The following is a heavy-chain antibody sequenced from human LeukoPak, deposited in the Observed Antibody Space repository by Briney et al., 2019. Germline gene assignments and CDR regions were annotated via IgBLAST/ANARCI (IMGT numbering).Heavy chain of an antibody. CDR2: FDPEDGET. J-gene: IGHJ4*02. V-gene: IGHV1-24*01. D-gene: IGHD3-9*01. CDR3: ARDENYDILTGYVDY. Sequence: GASVKVSCKVSGYTLTELSMHWVRQAPGKGLEWMGGFDPEDGETIYAQKFQGRVTMTEDTSTDTAYMELSSLRSEDTAVYYCARDENYDILTGYVDYWGQGTLVTVSS. CDR1: GYTLTELS.